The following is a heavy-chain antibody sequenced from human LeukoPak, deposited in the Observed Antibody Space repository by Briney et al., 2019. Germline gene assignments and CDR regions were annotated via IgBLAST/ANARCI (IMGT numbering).Heavy chain of an antibody. CDR1: GFTFRSYS. D-gene: IGHD2-21*02. Sequence: GGSLRLSCAASGFTFRSYSMNWVRQAPGKGLEWVSYISSSSSTIYHADSVKGRFTISRDNAKNSLYLQMNSLRDDDTAVYYCARVLSPGRRVVTTKLPAADDYWGQGTLVTVSS. J-gene: IGHJ4*02. CDR2: ISSSSSTI. V-gene: IGHV3-48*02. CDR3: ARVLSPGRRVVTTKLPAADDY.